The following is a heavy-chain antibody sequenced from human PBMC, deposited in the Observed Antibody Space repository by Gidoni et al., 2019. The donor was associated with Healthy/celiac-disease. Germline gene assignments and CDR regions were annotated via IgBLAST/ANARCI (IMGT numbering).Heavy chain of an antibody. CDR1: RFSLRTSGVG. CDR3: ARSNCSGGSCYSVDY. D-gene: IGHD2-15*01. V-gene: IGHV2-5*01. CDR2: IYWNDDK. Sequence: HITLKESGPTLVNPTQTLTLTCPFPRFSLRTSGVGVGWIRQPPGKALEWLALIYWNDDKRYSPSLKSRLTITKDTSKNQVVLTMTNMDPVDTATYYCARSNCSGGSCYSVDYWGQGTLVTVSS. J-gene: IGHJ4*02.